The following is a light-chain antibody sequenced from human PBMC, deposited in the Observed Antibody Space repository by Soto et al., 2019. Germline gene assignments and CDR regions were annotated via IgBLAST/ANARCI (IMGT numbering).Light chain of an antibody. CDR3: SSYRRPTTLV. V-gene: IGLV2-14*03. CDR2: EVT. Sequence: QSALTQPASVSGSPGQSITISCTGTSTDIGDYNWVPWYQRHPGRAPKLIIYEVTNRPSGVSDRFSGSKSGNTASLTISGLQTDDEADYFCSSYRRPTTLVFGPGTKVTVL. J-gene: IGLJ1*01. CDR1: STDIGDYNW.